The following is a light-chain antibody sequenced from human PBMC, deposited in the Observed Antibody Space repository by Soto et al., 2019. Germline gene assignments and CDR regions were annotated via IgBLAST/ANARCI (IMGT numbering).Light chain of an antibody. J-gene: IGKJ3*01. CDR3: QQHFGSPFT. Sequence: EIVLTQSPGTLSLSPGERATLSRRASQSVSNNYLAWYQQKPGQAPRLLIHDASSRATGIPDRFSGSGSGTDFTLTISRLEPEDFAVYYCQQHFGSPFTFGPGTKVEIE. V-gene: IGKV3-20*01. CDR2: DAS. CDR1: QSVSNNY.